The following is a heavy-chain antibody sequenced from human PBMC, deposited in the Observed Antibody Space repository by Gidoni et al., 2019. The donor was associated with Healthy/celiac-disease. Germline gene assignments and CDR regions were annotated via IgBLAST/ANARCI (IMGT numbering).Heavy chain of an antibody. D-gene: IGHD3-22*01. Sequence: EVQLVESGGGLVQPGGSLRLSCSASGFTFSSYWMSWVRQAPGKGLEWVANIKQDGSEKYYVDSVKGRFTISRDNAKNSLYLQMNSLRAEDTAVYYCASPGVAYYYDGAAFDIWGQGTMVTVSS. CDR2: IKQDGSEK. CDR3: ASPGVAYYYDGAAFDI. CDR1: GFTFSSYW. V-gene: IGHV3-7*05. J-gene: IGHJ3*02.